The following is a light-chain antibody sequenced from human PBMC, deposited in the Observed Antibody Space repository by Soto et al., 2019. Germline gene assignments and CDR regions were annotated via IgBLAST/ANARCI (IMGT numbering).Light chain of an antibody. CDR1: QSVSNNY. CDR2: GAS. J-gene: IGKJ1*01. Sequence: IVLTQSRCTLSLSPGQRATLSWWASQSVSNNYLAWYQQKPGQAPRLLIYGASNRATGIPDRFSGSGSGTDFTLTISRLEPEDFAVYYCQQYGSSGTFGQGTKVDI. CDR3: QQYGSSGT. V-gene: IGKV3-20*01.